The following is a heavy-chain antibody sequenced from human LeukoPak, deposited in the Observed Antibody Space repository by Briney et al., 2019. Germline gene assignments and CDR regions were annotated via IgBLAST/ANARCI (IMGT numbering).Heavy chain of an antibody. D-gene: IGHD1-26*01. Sequence: SETLSLTCTVSGGSISSYYWSWIRQPPGKGLEWIGYIYYSGSTNYNPSLKSRVTISVDPSKNQFSLKLSSVTAADTAVYYCARRSGSYSHDAFDIWGQGTMVTVSS. CDR3: ARRSGSYSHDAFDI. CDR2: IYYSGST. CDR1: GGSISSYY. J-gene: IGHJ3*02. V-gene: IGHV4-59*01.